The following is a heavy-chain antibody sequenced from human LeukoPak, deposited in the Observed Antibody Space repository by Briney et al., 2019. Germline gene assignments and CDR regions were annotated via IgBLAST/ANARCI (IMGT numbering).Heavy chain of an antibody. CDR1: GYSFNNYW. V-gene: IGHV5-51*01. D-gene: IGHD2-15*01. CDR2: IYPGDSET. Sequence: GESLKISCKGSGYSFNNYWIGWVRQMPGKGLEWMGIIYPGDSETRYSPSFQGQVTFSADKSINTAYLQWSSLKASDTAMYYCARRGYCSGGSCRNWFDPWGQGTLVTVSS. CDR3: ARRGYCSGGSCRNWFDP. J-gene: IGHJ5*02.